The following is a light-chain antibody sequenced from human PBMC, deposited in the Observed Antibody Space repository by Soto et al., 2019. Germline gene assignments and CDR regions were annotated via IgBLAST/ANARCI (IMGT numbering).Light chain of an antibody. CDR2: AAS. Sequence: DIQMTQSPSSLSVSVGDRVTITCRASQSISSYLNWYQQKPGKAPKLLIYAASSLQSGVPSRFSGSGSGTDFTLTISSLQPEDFATYYCQQSYSTPLTFGGGTQVEIK. J-gene: IGKJ4*01. CDR3: QQSYSTPLT. CDR1: QSISSY. V-gene: IGKV1-39*01.